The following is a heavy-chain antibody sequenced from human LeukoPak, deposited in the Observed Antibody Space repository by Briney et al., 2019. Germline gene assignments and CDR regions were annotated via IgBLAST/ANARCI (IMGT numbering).Heavy chain of an antibody. CDR1: GGTFSNDG. CDR3: ARMPTNMYYYFYMDV. Sequence: GASVKVSCKASGGTFSNDGISWVRQAPGQGLEWMGGIIPIFGTTKYAQKFQGRVTITMDDSTSTAYMELSSLRSDDTAVYYCARMPTNMYYYFYMDVWGKGTTVTVSS. J-gene: IGHJ6*03. D-gene: IGHD5-24*01. V-gene: IGHV1-69*05. CDR2: IIPIFGTT.